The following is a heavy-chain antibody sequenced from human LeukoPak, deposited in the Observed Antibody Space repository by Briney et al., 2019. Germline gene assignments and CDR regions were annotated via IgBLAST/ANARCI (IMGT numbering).Heavy chain of an antibody. V-gene: IGHV3-23*01. CDR1: GFTFRSFA. D-gene: IGHD3-3*01. J-gene: IGHJ3*02. CDR2: ISGSGDST. CDR3: TKGSVLTIFGMAWHALDI. Sequence: GGSLRLSCAASGFTFRSFAVTWVRQAPGKGLEWVSVISGSGDSTYYADSVKGRFTISRDNSKNTLYLQMNSLRAEDTAIYYCTKGSVLTIFGMAWHALDIWGQGTMVTVSP.